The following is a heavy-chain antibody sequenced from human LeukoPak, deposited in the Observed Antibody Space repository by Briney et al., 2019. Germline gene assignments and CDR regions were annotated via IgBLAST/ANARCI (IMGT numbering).Heavy chain of an antibody. CDR1: GFTFSSYA. CDR3: AKFKSSSWCRLGVGYGMDV. CDR2: ISGSGGST. V-gene: IGHV3-23*01. J-gene: IGHJ6*02. Sequence: GGSLRLSCAASGFTFSSYAMSWVRQAPGKGLEWVSAISGSGGSTYYADSVKGRFTISRDNSKNTLYLQMNSLRAEDTAVYYCAKFKSSSWCRLGVGYGMDVWGQGTTVTVSS. D-gene: IGHD6-13*01.